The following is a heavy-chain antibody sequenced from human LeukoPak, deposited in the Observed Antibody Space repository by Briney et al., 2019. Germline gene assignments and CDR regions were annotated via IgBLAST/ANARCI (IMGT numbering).Heavy chain of an antibody. Sequence: SETLSLTCTVSGGSISSGGYYWSWIRQHPGKGLEWIGYIYYSGSTYYNPSLKSRVTISVDTSKNQFSLKLSSVTAADTAVYYCTRGQWLVPPGYWGQGTLVTVSS. J-gene: IGHJ4*02. CDR2: IYYSGST. V-gene: IGHV4-31*03. D-gene: IGHD6-19*01. CDR1: GGSISSGGYY. CDR3: TRGQWLVPPGY.